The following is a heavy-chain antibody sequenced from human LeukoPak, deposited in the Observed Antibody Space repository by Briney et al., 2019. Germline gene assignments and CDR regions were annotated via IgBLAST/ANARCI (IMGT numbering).Heavy chain of an antibody. D-gene: IGHD2-2*01. V-gene: IGHV1-2*02. CDR2: INPNSGGT. CDR3: ARELVPSTYPAGYFDY. J-gene: IGHJ4*02. Sequence: GASVKVSCKASGYTFTGYHMHWVRQAPGQGLEWMGWINPNSGGTNYAQKFQGRVTMTRDTSISTAYMELSRLRSDDTAVYYCARELVPSTYPAGYFDYWGQGTLVTVSS. CDR1: GYTFTGYH.